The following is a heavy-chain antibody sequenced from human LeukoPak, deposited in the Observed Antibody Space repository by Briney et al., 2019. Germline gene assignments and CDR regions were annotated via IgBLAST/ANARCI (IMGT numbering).Heavy chain of an antibody. CDR1: GFTFSSYD. CDR2: IGTAGDT. D-gene: IGHD2-21*02. CDR3: ARGAYCGGDCYPPYYFDY. Sequence: GGSLRLSCAASGFTFSSYDMHWVRQATGKGLEWVSAIGTAGDTYYPGSVKGRFTISRENVKNSLYLQMNSLRAGDTAVYYCARGAYCGGDCYPPYYFDYWGQGTLVTVSS. J-gene: IGHJ4*02. V-gene: IGHV3-13*01.